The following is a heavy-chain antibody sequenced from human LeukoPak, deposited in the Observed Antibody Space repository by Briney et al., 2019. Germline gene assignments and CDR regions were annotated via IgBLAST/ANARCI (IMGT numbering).Heavy chain of an antibody. D-gene: IGHD2-15*01. CDR1: GFTFSSYA. CDR2: ISYDGSNK. CDR3: ARTYCSGGSCYFDY. Sequence: GGSLRLSCAASGFTFSSYAMHWVRQAPGKGLEWVAVISYDGSNKYYADSVKGRFTISRDNSKNTLYLQMNSLRAEDTAVYYCARTYCSGGSCYFDYWGQGTLVTVSS. V-gene: IGHV3-30*04. J-gene: IGHJ4*02.